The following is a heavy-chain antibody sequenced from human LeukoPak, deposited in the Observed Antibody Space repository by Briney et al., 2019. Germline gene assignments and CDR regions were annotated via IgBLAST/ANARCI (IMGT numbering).Heavy chain of an antibody. J-gene: IGHJ4*02. Sequence: ASVKVPCKASGYTFTNYAVTWVRQAPGQGLEWMGWISAYNGDTTYAQNLQGRVTMTEDTSTDTAYMELSSLRSEDTAVYYCATLDASGTTSYWGQGTLVTVSS. CDR2: ISAYNGDT. D-gene: IGHD1-7*01. V-gene: IGHV1-18*01. CDR1: GYTFTNYA. CDR3: ATLDASGTTSY.